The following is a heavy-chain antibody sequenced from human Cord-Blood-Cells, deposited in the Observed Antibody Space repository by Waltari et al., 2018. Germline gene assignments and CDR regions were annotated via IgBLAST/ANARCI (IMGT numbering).Heavy chain of an antibody. CDR1: GYTLTSYD. CDR2: MNPNSGNT. J-gene: IGHJ4*02. D-gene: IGHD6-19*01. V-gene: IGHV1-8*01. Sequence: QVQLLQPGAEVKKPRASVNVSCQASGYTLTSYDINWVRQATGQGLEGMGWMNPNSGNTGYAQKSQGRATMTRNTSISTAYMELSSLRSEDTAVYYCARGAGAVAGADYWGQGTLVTVSS. CDR3: ARGAGAVAGADY.